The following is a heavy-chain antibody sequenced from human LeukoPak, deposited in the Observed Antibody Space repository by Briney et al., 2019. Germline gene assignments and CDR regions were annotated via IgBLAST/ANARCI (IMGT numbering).Heavy chain of an antibody. D-gene: IGHD5-24*01. CDR2: IYHSGST. Sequence: PSETLSLTCAVSGGSISSGGYSWSWIWQPPGKGLEWIGYIYHSGSTYYDPSLKSRVTISVDRSKNQFSLKLSSVTAADTAVYYCARGMGTNYYFDYWGQGTLVTVSS. J-gene: IGHJ4*02. CDR1: GGSISSGGYS. V-gene: IGHV4-30-2*01. CDR3: ARGMGTNYYFDY.